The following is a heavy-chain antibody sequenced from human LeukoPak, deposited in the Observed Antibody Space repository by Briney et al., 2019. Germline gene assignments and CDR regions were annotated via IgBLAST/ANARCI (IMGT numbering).Heavy chain of an antibody. Sequence: SETLSLTCTVSGGSISSYYWSWIRQPAGKGLEWVGRIYTSGSTNYNPSLKSRVTMSLDTSKKQFSLKLASVTAADTAVYYCARGEYYGSGSYYNYWGQGTLVTVSS. CDR3: ARGEYYGSGSYYNY. CDR2: IYTSGST. D-gene: IGHD3-10*01. J-gene: IGHJ4*02. V-gene: IGHV4-4*07. CDR1: GGSISSYY.